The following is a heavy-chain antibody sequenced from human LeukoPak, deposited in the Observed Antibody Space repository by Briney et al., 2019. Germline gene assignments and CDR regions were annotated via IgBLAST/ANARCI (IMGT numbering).Heavy chain of an antibody. CDR3: AKDRSRAFITMVRGGYFDY. CDR1: GFTFSSYA. J-gene: IGHJ4*02. CDR2: ISGSGGST. Sequence: GGSLRLSCAASGFTFSSYAMSWVRQAPGKGLEWVSAISGSGGSTYYADSVKGRFTISRDNSKNTLYPQMNSLRAEDTAVYYCAKDRSRAFITMVRGGYFDYWGQGALVTVSS. V-gene: IGHV3-23*01. D-gene: IGHD3-10*01.